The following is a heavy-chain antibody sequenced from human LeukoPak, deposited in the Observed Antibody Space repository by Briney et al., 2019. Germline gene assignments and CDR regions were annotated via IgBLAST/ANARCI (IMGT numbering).Heavy chain of an antibody. V-gene: IGHV3-7*01. CDR3: ARNMESSGYGDFDY. CDR2: INQDGSEK. D-gene: IGHD3-22*01. CDR1: GFTFSSYW. J-gene: IGHJ4*02. Sequence: GGSLRLSCAASGFTFSSYWMSWVRQAPGKGLEWVANINQDGSEKYYVDSVKGRFTISRDNAKNSLYLQMNSLRAEDTAVYYCARNMESSGYGDFDYWGQGTLVTVSS.